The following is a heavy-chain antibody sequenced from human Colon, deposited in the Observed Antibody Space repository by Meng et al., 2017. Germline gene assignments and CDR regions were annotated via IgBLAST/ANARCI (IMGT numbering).Heavy chain of an antibody. V-gene: IGHV3-23*01. CDR1: GFMFSAYA. Sequence: GESLKISCAASGFMFSAYAMTWVRQAPGKGLEWVSSISYGGDATYYADPVKGRFTISRDNSKNTVYLQMHSLRADDTAVYYCAKDREVATITYYGLDVWGEGTTVTVSS. J-gene: IGHJ6*04. CDR2: ISYGGDAT. D-gene: IGHD5-12*01. CDR3: AKDREVATITYYGLDV.